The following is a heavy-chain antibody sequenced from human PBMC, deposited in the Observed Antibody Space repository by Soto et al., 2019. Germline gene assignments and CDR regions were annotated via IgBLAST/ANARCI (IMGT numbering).Heavy chain of an antibody. D-gene: IGHD3-22*01. J-gene: IGHJ4*02. CDR1: GYTFTNND. CDR2: ISAYSGKT. Sequence: QIQLVQSGTEVRKPGASAKVSCKTSGYTFTNNDVCWVRQTPGQGLEWMGWISAYSGKTNYARKFKGRVTMTTDTSTSTVYMELTCLTSDDTAVYYCAREGLLLLPDYWGQGTLVTVSS. CDR3: AREGLLLLPDY. V-gene: IGHV1-18*01.